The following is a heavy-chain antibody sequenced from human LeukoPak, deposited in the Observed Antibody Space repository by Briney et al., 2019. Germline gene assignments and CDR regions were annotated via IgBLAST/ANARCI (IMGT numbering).Heavy chain of an antibody. CDR2: ISGSGGST. CDR1: GFTFSSYA. V-gene: IGHV3-23*01. Sequence: PGGSLRLSCAASGFTFSSYAMSWVRQAPGKGLEWVSAISGSGGSTYYADSVKGRFTISRDNSKNTLYLQMNSLGAEDTAVYYCARGDSPHYYFGMDVWGQGTTVTVSS. CDR3: ARGDSPHYYFGMDV. J-gene: IGHJ6*02.